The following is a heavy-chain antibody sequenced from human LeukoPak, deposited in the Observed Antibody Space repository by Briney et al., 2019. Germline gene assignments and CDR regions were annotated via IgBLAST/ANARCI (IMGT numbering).Heavy chain of an antibody. J-gene: IGHJ6*03. V-gene: IGHV3-21*01. CDR1: GFTFSSYT. Sequence: GGSLRLSCAASGFTFSSYTMNWVRQAPGKGLEWVSSISSSSSYIYYADSVKGRFAISRDNAKNSLFLQMNSLRAEDTAVYYCARKRVYDYGDYADYYYYMDVWGKGTTVTISS. CDR3: ARKRVYDYGDYADYYYYMDV. D-gene: IGHD4-17*01. CDR2: ISSSSSYI.